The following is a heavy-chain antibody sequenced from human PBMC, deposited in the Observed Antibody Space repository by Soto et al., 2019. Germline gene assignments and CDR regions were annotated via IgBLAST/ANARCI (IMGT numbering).Heavy chain of an antibody. CDR2: ISAYNGNT. V-gene: IGHV1-18*01. D-gene: IGHD3-10*01. CDR3: ARVDPGETSPFDQ. CDR1: GYTFTNFG. J-gene: IGHJ4*02. Sequence: ASVKVSCKASGYTFTNFGISWVRQAPGQGLEWMGWISAYNGNTNYAQNFQGRVTMTTDTSTSTAYMELRSLRSDDTAVYYCARVDPGETSPFDQWGQGTLVTVSS.